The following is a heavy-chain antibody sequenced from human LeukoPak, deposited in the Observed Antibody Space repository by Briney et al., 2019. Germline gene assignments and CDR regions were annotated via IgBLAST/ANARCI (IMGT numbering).Heavy chain of an antibody. CDR2: IYYSGST. CDR3: ARDYEDSSGYYPTGAFDI. V-gene: IGHV4-59*12. Sequence: SKTLSLTCTVSGGSISSYYWSWIRQPPGKGLEWIGYIYYSGSTNYNPSLKSRVTISVDRSKNQFSLKLSSVTAADTAVYYCARDYEDSSGYYPTGAFDIWGQGTMVTVSS. D-gene: IGHD3-22*01. CDR1: GGSISSYY. J-gene: IGHJ3*02.